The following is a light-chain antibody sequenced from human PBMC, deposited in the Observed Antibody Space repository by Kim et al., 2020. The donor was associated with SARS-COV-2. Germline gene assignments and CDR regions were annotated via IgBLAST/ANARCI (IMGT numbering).Light chain of an antibody. CDR2: LNADGGH. J-gene: IGLJ3*02. V-gene: IGLV4-69*01. Sequence: ASVKLTCTLSSGHSSYAIAWHQKQPEKGTRYLMKLNADGGHIKGDGIPDRFSGSSSGAERYLTISSLQSEDEADYYCQTGGTGAWVFGGGTKLTVL. CDR1: SGHSSYA. CDR3: QTGGTGAWV.